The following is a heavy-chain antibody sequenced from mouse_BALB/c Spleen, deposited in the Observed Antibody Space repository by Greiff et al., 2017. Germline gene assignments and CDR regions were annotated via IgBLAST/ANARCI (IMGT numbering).Heavy chain of an antibody. Sequence: QVQLMESGPGLVAPSQSLSITCTVSGFSLTSYGVHWVRQPPGKGLEWLGVIWAGGSTNYNSALMSRLSISKDNSKSQVFLKMNSLQTDDTAMYYCARDRVYYDYDEFAYWGQGTLVTVSA. V-gene: IGHV2-9*02. D-gene: IGHD2-4*01. CDR1: GFSLTSYG. CDR2: IWAGGST. J-gene: IGHJ3*01. CDR3: ARDRVYYDYDEFAY.